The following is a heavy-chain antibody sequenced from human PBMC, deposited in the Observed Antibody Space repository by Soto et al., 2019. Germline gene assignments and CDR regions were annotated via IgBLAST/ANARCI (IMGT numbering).Heavy chain of an antibody. D-gene: IGHD3-9*01. CDR3: ARSVGYDILTGYYNSY. CDR2: IYHSGST. CDR1: GGSISSSNW. V-gene: IGHV4-4*02. Sequence: PSETLSLTCAVSGGSISSSNWWSWVRQPPGKGLEWIGEIYHSGSTNYNPSLKSRVTISVDKSNNQFSLKLSSVTAADTAVYYCARSVGYDILTGYYNSYWGQGTLVTVSS. J-gene: IGHJ4*02.